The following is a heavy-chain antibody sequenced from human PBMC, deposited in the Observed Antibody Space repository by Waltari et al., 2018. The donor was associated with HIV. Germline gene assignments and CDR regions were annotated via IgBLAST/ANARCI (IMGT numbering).Heavy chain of an antibody. D-gene: IGHD3-3*01. Sequence: EVQLLQSGGGLIKPGGPLRLSCAASGFSVPNYWMHWARQSPGKGLVWVSRINIDGRTIDYADSVKGRFTISRDSAKNTLSLQMNSLREEDTAVYYCSRDTFGEYDFWGQGALVTVSS. CDR2: INIDGRTI. CDR3: SRDTFGEYDF. V-gene: IGHV3-74*01. CDR1: GFSVPNYW. J-gene: IGHJ4*02.